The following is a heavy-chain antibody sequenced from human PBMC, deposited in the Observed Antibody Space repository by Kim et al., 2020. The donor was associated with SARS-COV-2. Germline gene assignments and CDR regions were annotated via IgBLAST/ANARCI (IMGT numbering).Heavy chain of an antibody. V-gene: IGHV3-30*07. J-gene: IGHJ6*02. D-gene: IGHD1-1*01. Sequence: DSWKARVTNSRDNSRNPLYLQMNSLRAEDTGVYYCARDIGTRYYYYGMDVWGQGTTVTVSS. CDR3: ARDIGTRYYYYGMDV.